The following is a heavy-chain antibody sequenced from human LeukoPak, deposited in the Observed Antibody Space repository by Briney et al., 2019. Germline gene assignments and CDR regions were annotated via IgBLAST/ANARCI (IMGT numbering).Heavy chain of an antibody. D-gene: IGHD3-10*01. CDR3: AKDVGLWFGEFYFDY. J-gene: IGHJ4*02. CDR1: GFTFSSYA. Sequence: GGSLRLSCAASGFTFSSYAMSWVRQAPGKGLEWVSAISGSGGSTYYADSVKGRFTISRDNSKNTLYLQMNSLRAEDTAVYYCAKDVGLWFGEFYFDYWGQGTLVTVSS. V-gene: IGHV3-23*01. CDR2: ISGSGGST.